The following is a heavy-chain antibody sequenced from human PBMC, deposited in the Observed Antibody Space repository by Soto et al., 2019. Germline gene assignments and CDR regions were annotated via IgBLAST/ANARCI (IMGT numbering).Heavy chain of an antibody. CDR2: IFSNDEK. V-gene: IGHV2-26*01. D-gene: IGHD4-17*01. CDR1: GFSLSNARMG. Sequence: QVTLKEPGPVLVKPTETLTLTCTVSGFSLSNARMGLSWIRQPPGTALELLAHIFSNDEKSYSTSLKSRLTISKDTSECKVVLTMTIMDPVDTATYYCARFLDYGGNLPYDAFDIWGQGTMVTVSS. CDR3: ARFLDYGGNLPYDAFDI. J-gene: IGHJ3*02.